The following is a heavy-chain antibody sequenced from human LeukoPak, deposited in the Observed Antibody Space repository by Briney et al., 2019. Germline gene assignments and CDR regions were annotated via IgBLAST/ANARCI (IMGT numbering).Heavy chain of an antibody. J-gene: IGHJ6*02. Sequence: GRSLRLSCAAPGFTFSSYALHWVRQAPGKGLERVAVISYDGSNKYYADSVKGRFTISRDNSKNTLYLQMNSLRAEDTAVYYCARDTDYGGNSYYYYGMDGWGQGTTVTVPS. CDR2: ISYDGSNK. V-gene: IGHV3-30*04. CDR3: ARDTDYGGNSYYYYGMDG. D-gene: IGHD4-23*01. CDR1: GFTFSSYA.